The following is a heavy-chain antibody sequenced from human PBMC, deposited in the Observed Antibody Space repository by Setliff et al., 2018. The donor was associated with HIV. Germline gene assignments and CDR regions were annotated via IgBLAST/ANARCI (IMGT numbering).Heavy chain of an antibody. CDR2: IYPGDSDT. CDR3: ARSTGIYYYDSSGSTGWFDP. Sequence: GESLKISCKGSGYSFTNYWIGWVRQMPGKGLEWVGIIYPGDSDTRYSPSFQGQVTISVDKSINTAYLQMNSLRAGDTAVYYCARSTGIYYYDSSGSTGWFDPWGQGTLVTVSS. D-gene: IGHD3-22*01. V-gene: IGHV5-51*01. CDR1: GYSFTNYW. J-gene: IGHJ5*02.